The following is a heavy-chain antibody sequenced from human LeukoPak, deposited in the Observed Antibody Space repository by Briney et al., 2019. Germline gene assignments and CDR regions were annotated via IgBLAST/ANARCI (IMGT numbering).Heavy chain of an antibody. V-gene: IGHV3-7*01. D-gene: IGHD2-2*01. J-gene: IGHJ3*02. CDR2: IKQDGSEK. CDR1: GFTFSSYW. CDR3: AARVPAARDKSAFDI. Sequence: GGSLRLSCAASGFTFSSYWMSWVRQAPGKGLEWVANIKQDGSEKYYVDSVKGRFTISRDNAKNSLCLQMNSLRAEDTAVYYCAARVPAARDKSAFDIWGQGTMVTVSS.